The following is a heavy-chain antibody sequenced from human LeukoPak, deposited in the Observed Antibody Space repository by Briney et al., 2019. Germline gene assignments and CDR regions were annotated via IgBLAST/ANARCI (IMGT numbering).Heavy chain of an antibody. CDR3: ATAHYDFWSGYYQNWFDP. CDR2: IIPIFGTA. D-gene: IGHD3-3*01. Sequence: SVKVSCKASGGTFSSYAISGVRQAPGQGLEWMGGIIPIFGTANYAQKFQGRVTITTDESTSTAYMELSSLRSEDTAVYYCATAHYDFWSGYYQNWFDPWGQGTLVTVSS. J-gene: IGHJ5*02. V-gene: IGHV1-69*05. CDR1: GGTFSSYA.